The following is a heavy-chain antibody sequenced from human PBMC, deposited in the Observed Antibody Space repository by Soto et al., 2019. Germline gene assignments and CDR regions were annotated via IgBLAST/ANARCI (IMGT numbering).Heavy chain of an antibody. CDR1: GGTFSSYA. CDR2: IIPIFGTA. D-gene: IGHD1-26*01. V-gene: IGHV1-69*13. CDR3: ARAGIIVGATTYQTPVAY. Sequence: EASVKVSCKASGGTFSSYAISWVRQAPGQGLEWMGGIIPIFGTANYAQKFQGRVTITADESTSTAYMELSSLRSEDTAVYYCARAGIIVGATTYQTPVAYWGQGTLVTVSS. J-gene: IGHJ4*02.